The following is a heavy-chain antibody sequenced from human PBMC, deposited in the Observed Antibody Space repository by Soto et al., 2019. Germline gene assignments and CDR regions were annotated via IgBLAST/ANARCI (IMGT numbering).Heavy chain of an antibody. J-gene: IGHJ6*04. Sequence: QVQLVESGGGVVQPGRFLRLSCAASGFTFSSYGMHWVRQAPGKGLEWVAVIWYDGSNKYYADSVKGRFTISRDNSKNTLYLQMNSLRAEDTAVYYCARKGHCSGGSCYQYYYYGMDVWGKGTTVTVSS. V-gene: IGHV3-33*01. D-gene: IGHD2-15*01. CDR1: GFTFSSYG. CDR2: IWYDGSNK. CDR3: ARKGHCSGGSCYQYYYYGMDV.